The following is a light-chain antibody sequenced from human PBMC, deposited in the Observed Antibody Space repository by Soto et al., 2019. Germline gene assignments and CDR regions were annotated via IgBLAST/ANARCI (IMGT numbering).Light chain of an antibody. Sequence: QSVLTQPASVSGSPGQSITISCTGTSSDVGGYNYVSWYQQHPGKAPKLMIYDVSNQPSGVSNRFSGSKSGNTASLTISGLQAEDEADYYCSSYTSSSTYVVFGGGTQLTVL. CDR2: DVS. CDR1: SSDVGGYNY. CDR3: SSYTSSSTYVV. J-gene: IGLJ2*01. V-gene: IGLV2-14*01.